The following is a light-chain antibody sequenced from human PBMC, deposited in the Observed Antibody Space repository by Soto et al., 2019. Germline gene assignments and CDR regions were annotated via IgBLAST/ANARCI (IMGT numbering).Light chain of an antibody. CDR2: EVS. V-gene: IGLV2-14*01. CDR1: SSDIGNYDF. J-gene: IGLJ2*01. Sequence: QSVLTQPASVSGSPGQSITISCTGTSSDIGNYDFVSWYQQVPGTAPKAMIYEVSSRPSGVSNRFSGSKSGHTASLTISGLQDEDEAYYYCSSYTTSTSVILFGGGTKLTVL. CDR3: SSYTTSTSVIL.